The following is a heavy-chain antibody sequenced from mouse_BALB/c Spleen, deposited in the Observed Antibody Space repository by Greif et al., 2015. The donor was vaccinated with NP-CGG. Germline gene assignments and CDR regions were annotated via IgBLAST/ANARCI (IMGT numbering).Heavy chain of an antibody. Sequence: EVQLVESGGGLVQPGGSRKLSCAASGFTFSDYGMAWVRQAPGKGPEWVAFISNLAYSIYYADTVTGRFAISRENAKNTLYLEMSSLRSEDTAMYYCASTTATGAMDYWGQGTSVTVSS. CDR2: ISNLAYSI. D-gene: IGHD1-2*01. J-gene: IGHJ4*01. V-gene: IGHV5-15*02. CDR1: GFTFSDYG. CDR3: ASTTATGAMDY.